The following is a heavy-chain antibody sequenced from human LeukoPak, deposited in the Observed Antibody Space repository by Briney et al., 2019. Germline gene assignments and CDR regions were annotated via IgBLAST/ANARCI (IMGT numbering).Heavy chain of an antibody. Sequence: SETLSLTCTVSGGSISSYYWSWIRQPPGKGLEWIGYIYYSGSTNYNPSLKSRVTISVDTSKNQFSLKLSSVTAADTAVYYCAREAVDFWSGYPPGYFDYWGQGTLVTVSS. CDR2: IYYSGST. V-gene: IGHV4-59*01. CDR1: GGSISSYY. D-gene: IGHD3-3*01. CDR3: AREAVDFWSGYPPGYFDY. J-gene: IGHJ4*02.